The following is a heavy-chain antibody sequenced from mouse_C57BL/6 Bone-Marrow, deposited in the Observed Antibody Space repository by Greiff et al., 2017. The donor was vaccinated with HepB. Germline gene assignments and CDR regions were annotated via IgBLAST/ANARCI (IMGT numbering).Heavy chain of an antibody. Sequence: QVQLKESGPGILQPSQTLSLTCSFSGFSLSTFGMGVGWIRQPSGKGLEWLAHIWWDDDKYYNPALKSRLTISKATSKNQVFLKIANVDTADTATYYCARIEAYYYGSRGYWYCDVWGTGTTVTVSS. D-gene: IGHD1-1*01. CDR2: IWWDDDK. CDR1: GFSLSTFGMG. CDR3: ARIEAYYYGSRGYWYCDV. J-gene: IGHJ1*03. V-gene: IGHV8-8*01.